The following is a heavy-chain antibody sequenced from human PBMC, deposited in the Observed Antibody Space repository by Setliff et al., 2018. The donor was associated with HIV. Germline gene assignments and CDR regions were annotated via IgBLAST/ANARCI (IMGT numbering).Heavy chain of an antibody. V-gene: IGHV3-23*01. CDR3: VKGDNFWTGYSTYFEFDP. D-gene: IGHD3-3*01. Sequence: GSLRLSCAASGFTFSDYAMSWVRQAPGKGLEWVSTISGSEKFYADSVRGRFTISRDNSKNKLYLQMNSLRIEDTAIYYCVKGDNFWTGYSTYFEFDPWGQGTLVTVSS. CDR2: ISGSEK. J-gene: IGHJ5*02. CDR1: GFTFSDYA.